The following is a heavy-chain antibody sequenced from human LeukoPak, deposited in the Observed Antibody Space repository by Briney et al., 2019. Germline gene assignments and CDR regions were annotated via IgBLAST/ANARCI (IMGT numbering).Heavy chain of an antibody. CDR3: APGNPLDGSGSVYFDY. J-gene: IGHJ4*02. Sequence: ASVKVSCKASGYTFTGYYIHWVRQAPGQGLEWMGWINPNSGATNFAQNFQGRVTMTRDTSISTAYMELTSLRSGDTAVYYCAPGNPLDGSGSVYFDYWGQGTLVTVSP. CDR1: GYTFTGYY. D-gene: IGHD3-10*01. V-gene: IGHV1-2*02. CDR2: INPNSGAT.